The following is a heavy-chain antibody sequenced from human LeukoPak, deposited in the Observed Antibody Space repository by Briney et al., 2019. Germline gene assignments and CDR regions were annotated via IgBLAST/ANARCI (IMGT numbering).Heavy chain of an antibody. CDR3: ARDWAYDFWSGYSDY. D-gene: IGHD3/OR15-3a*01. CDR1: GFTFSSYW. J-gene: IGHJ4*02. V-gene: IGHV3-7*01. CDR2: IKQDGSEK. Sequence: GGSLRLSCAASGFTFSSYWMSWVRQAPGKGLEWVANIKQDGSEKYYVDSVKGRFTISRDNAKNSLYLQMNSVRAEDTAVYYCARDWAYDFWSGYSDYWGQGTLVTVSS.